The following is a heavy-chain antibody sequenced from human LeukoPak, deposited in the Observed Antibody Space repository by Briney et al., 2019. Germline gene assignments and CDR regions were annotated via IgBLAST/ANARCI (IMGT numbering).Heavy chain of an antibody. Sequence: PSETLSLTCAVYGGFFSGYYWSWIRQPPGKGLEWIGEINHSGSTNYNPSLKSRVTISVDTSKNQFSLKLSSVTAADTAVYYCASASITRYYFDYWGQGTLVTVSS. CDR1: GGFFSGYY. V-gene: IGHV4-34*01. CDR2: INHSGST. J-gene: IGHJ4*02. CDR3: ASASITRYYFDY. D-gene: IGHD4-11*01.